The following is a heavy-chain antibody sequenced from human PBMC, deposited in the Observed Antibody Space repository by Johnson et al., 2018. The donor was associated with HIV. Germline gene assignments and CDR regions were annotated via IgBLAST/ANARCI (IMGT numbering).Heavy chain of an antibody. CDR2: VWYDGSNK. CDR1: GFTFNNYA. CDR3: ARDGEWELEDAFDI. Sequence: QVQLVESGGGVVQPGRSVRLSCAPSGFTFNNYAMHWVRQAPGKGLEWVAVVWYDGSNKYYADSVKGRFTISRDNSKNTLYLQMNSLRAEDTAVYYCARDGEWELEDAFDIWGQGTMVTVSS. D-gene: IGHD1-26*01. J-gene: IGHJ3*02. V-gene: IGHV3-30*04.